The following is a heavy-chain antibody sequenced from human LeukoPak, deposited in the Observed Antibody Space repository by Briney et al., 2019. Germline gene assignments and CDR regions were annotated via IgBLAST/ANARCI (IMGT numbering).Heavy chain of an antibody. J-gene: IGHJ4*02. CDR1: GFTVSTNY. CDR2: IYRGGGT. V-gene: IGHV3-66*01. Sequence: GGSLRLSCAASGFTVSTNYVSWVRQAPGKGLEWVSVIYRGGGTAYADSVKDRFTISRDNLKNMVYLHMNSLKAEDTAVYYCAKDCGGDCHVYCWGQGTLVTVSS. CDR3: AKDCGGDCHVYC. D-gene: IGHD2-21*02.